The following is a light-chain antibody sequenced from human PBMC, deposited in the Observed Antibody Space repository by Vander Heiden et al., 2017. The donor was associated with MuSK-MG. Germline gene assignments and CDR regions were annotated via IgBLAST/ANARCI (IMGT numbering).Light chain of an antibody. V-gene: IGLV2-23*02. J-gene: IGLJ3*02. Sequence: SALTQPASVSGSPGQSITISCTGTSPNIGSYDFVSWYQKYPGKAPKLIIYEVSKRPSGISHRFSGSKSGNTASLTISGLQTEDEADYYCCSFAGSSTWVFGGGSKLTVL. CDR1: SPNIGSYDF. CDR3: CSFAGSSTWV. CDR2: EVS.